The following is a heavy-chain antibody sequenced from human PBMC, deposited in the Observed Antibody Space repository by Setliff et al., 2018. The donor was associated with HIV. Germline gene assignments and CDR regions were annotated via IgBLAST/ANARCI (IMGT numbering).Heavy chain of an antibody. CDR3: ARGGDYDSSGYYVT. CDR2: IIPILGVP. CDR1: GGPFTSSS. J-gene: IGHJ4*02. D-gene: IGHD3-22*01. V-gene: IGHV1-69*02. Sequence: SVKVSCKASGGPFTSSSIGWVRQAPGQGLEWMGRIIPILGVPRYAQKFQGRVTITADKSTSTSYMHLSSLRAEDTAVYYCARGGDYDSSGYYVTWGQGSLVTVSS.